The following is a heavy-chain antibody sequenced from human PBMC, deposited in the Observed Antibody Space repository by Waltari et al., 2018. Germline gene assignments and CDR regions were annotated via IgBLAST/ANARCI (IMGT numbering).Heavy chain of an antibody. J-gene: IGHJ4*01. D-gene: IGHD3-16*01. CDR2: IRSKINNDAT. V-gene: IGHV3-73*02. CDR3: AKQKTGGANDF. Sequence: EVHLVESGGGLVQPGGSLKISCAASGFNFTMSNIHWVRQAPGKGLEWIGRIRSKINNDATAYGASVKDRFSISRDDSRNTAFLEMNSLKTDDSAVYYCAKQKTGGANDFWGQGTLVTVST. CDR1: GFNFTMSN.